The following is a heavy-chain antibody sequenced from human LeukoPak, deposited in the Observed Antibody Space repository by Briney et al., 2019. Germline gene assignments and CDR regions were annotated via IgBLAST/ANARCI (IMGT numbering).Heavy chain of an antibody. Sequence: GGSLRLSCAAAEFTFSAYAMNWVRQAPGKGLEWVGYISPTGSTMFYAGSVKGRFTISRDNADNSLYLQMNSLRVEDTAMYYCVRGGWRIIETGCDSWGQGTPVTVSS. CDR3: VRGGWRIIETGCDS. V-gene: IGHV3-48*04. CDR2: ISPTGSTM. J-gene: IGHJ4*02. CDR1: EFTFSAYA. D-gene: IGHD2-15*01.